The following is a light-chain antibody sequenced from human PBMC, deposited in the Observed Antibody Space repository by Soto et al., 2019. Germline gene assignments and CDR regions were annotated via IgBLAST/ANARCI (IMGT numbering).Light chain of an antibody. V-gene: IGKV1-5*01. CDR3: QQYNSYS. CDR1: QSISSW. J-gene: IGKJ1*01. Sequence: NQMPQSPFPLSATVGGRVRTTCRASQSISSWLAWYQQKPGKAPKLLIYDASSLESGVPSRFSGSGSGTEFTLTISSLQPDDFATYYCQQYNSYSFGQGTKVDIK. CDR2: DAS.